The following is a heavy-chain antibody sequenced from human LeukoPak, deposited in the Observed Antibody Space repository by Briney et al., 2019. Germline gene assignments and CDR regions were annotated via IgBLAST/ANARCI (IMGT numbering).Heavy chain of an antibody. CDR1: GGSINNYF. CDR3: ARQLAPPRRYGMDV. J-gene: IGHJ6*02. V-gene: IGHV4-59*08. CDR2: IYYSGST. Sequence: SETLSLTCTVSGGSINNYFWNWIRQPPGKGLEWIGYIYYSGSTNYNPSLNSRVSISVDTSKNQFSLRLSSVTAADTAVYYCARQLAPPRRYGMDVWGQGTTVTVSS.